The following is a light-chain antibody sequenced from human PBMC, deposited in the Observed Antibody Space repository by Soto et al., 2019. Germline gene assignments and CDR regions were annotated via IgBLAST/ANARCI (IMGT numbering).Light chain of an antibody. J-gene: IGKJ1*01. Sequence: DIQMTQSPSSLSASLGDSVTITCRASQAISTYLAWYQGKPGKVPKILIYEASTLQPGVPSRFSGSGSGTHSTLTISSLQSEDVATYYCQKYDSVPWTFGQGTKVEIK. CDR3: QKYDSVPWT. CDR1: QAISTY. CDR2: EAS. V-gene: IGKV1-27*01.